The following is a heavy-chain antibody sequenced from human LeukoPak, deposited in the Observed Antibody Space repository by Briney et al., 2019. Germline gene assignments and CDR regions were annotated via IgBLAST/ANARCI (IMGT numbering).Heavy chain of an antibody. CDR2: IGTSSTTI. CDR1: GFTFSRYG. J-gene: IGHJ6*03. CDR3: ARFAAGGSYYYYMDV. V-gene: IGHV3-48*01. D-gene: IGHD6-25*01. Sequence: GGSLRLSCKASGFTFSRYGMNWVRQPPGKGLEWVSNIGTSSTTIYYADSVKGRFTISRDNAKNSLYLQMNSLRADDTAVYYCARFAAGGSYYYYMDVWGKGTTVTVSS.